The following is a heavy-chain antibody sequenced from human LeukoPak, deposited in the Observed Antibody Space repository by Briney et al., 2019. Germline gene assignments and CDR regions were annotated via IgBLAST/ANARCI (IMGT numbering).Heavy chain of an antibody. CDR3: ARYYSNSLYYYYYYMDV. J-gene: IGHJ6*03. Sequence: ASVKVSCKASGYTFTSYGISWVRQAPGQGLEWMGWISAYNGNTKYAQKLQGRVTMTTDTSTSTAYMELRSLRSDDTAVYYCARYYSNSLYYYYYYMDVWGKGTTVTVSS. CDR1: GYTFTSYG. D-gene: IGHD4-11*01. CDR2: ISAYNGNT. V-gene: IGHV1-18*01.